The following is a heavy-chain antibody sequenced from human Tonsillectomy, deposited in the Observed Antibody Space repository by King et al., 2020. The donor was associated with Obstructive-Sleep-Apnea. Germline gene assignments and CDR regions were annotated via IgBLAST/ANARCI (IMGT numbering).Heavy chain of an antibody. D-gene: IGHD6-19*01. Sequence: VQLVESGGGVVQPGRSLRLSCAASGFTFSSYAMHWVRQAPGKGLEWVAVISYDGSNKYYADSVKGRFTISRDNSKNTLYLQMNSLRAEDTAVYYCARDQGHSGWYWGGYGDYWGQGTLVTVSS. J-gene: IGHJ4*02. CDR1: GFTFSSYA. CDR2: ISYDGSNK. V-gene: IGHV3-30-3*01. CDR3: ARDQGHSGWYWGGYGDY.